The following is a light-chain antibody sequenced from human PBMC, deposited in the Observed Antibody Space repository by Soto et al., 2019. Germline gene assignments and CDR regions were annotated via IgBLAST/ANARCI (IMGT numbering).Light chain of an antibody. J-gene: IGLJ2*01. CDR3: AAWDDSLRGVV. Sequence: QSVLTQPPSASGTPGQRVTISCSGGISNIGGNPVNWYQHVPESAPRLLIYTSNQRPSGVPDRFSGSKSGASASLAISGLQSEDEADDYCAAWDDSLRGVVFGGGTKLTVL. CDR2: TSN. CDR1: ISNIGGNP. V-gene: IGLV1-44*01.